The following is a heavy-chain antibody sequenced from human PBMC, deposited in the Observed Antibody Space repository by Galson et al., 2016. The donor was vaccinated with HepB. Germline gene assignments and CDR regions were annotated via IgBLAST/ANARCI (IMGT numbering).Heavy chain of an antibody. Sequence: SLRLSCAASGFTFSTYAMSWVRQAPGKGLEWLSIISGSAGRIYYADSVKGRFTISRDNSKNTLYLQMNSLRVDDTAVYYCAKGMTVTTIYKNFENWGQGTRVIVSS. J-gene: IGHJ4*02. V-gene: IGHV3-23*01. D-gene: IGHD4-17*01. CDR1: GFTFSTYA. CDR3: AKGMTVTTIYKNFEN. CDR2: ISGSAGRI.